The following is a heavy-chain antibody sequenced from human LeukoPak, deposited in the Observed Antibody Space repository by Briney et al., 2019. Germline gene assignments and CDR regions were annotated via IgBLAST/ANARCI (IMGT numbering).Heavy chain of an antibody. CDR3: ARGWSSNFDY. CDR1: VFTFSSYA. V-gene: IGHV3-23*01. Sequence: GGSLRLSCASSVFTFSSYAMSWVRQAPGKGLEWVSAISGSCGSTYYADSVKGRFTISRENCKNTLYLQMNSLRAEDTAVYYCARGWSSNFDYWGQGTLVTVSS. D-gene: IGHD2-8*01. J-gene: IGHJ4*02. CDR2: ISGSCGST.